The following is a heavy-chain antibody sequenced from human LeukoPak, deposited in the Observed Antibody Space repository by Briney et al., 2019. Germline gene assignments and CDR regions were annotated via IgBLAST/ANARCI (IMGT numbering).Heavy chain of an antibody. CDR1: GFTFDDYA. J-gene: IGHJ3*02. D-gene: IGHD6-13*01. CDR3: AKDRIAAAGIDAFDI. V-gene: IGHV3-9*01. CDR2: ISWNSGSI. Sequence: PGGSLRLSWAAAGFTFDDYAMHWVRQAPGKGLEWVSGISWNSGSIGYADSVKGRFTISRDNAKNSLYLQMNSLRAEDTALYYCAKDRIAAAGIDAFDIWGQGTMVTVSS.